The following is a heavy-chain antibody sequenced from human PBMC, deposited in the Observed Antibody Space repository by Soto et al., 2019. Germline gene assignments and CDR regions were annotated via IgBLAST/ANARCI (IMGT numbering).Heavy chain of an antibody. Sequence: QVQLQESGPGLLKPSETLSLTCTVSGASMRNYYWSWIRQPAGKGLEWIGRIFGSGETYYNPSLKRRIILSVDLSKSQSSRALTSVTATNTAVYFCVREGDSSDKNCDPLFDYWGQGNLVTVSP. CDR2: IFGSGET. D-gene: IGHD1-1*01. J-gene: IGHJ4*02. CDR3: VREGDSSDKNCDPLFDY. V-gene: IGHV4-4*07. CDR1: GASMRNYY.